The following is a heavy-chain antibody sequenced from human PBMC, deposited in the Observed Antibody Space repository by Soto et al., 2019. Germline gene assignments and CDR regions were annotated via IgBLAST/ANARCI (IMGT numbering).Heavy chain of an antibody. CDR1: GYTFTSYG. CDR2: ISAYDGNT. Sequence: ASVKVSCEASGYTFTSYGISWVRQAPGQGLEWMGWISAYDGNTNYAQKLQGRVTMTTDTSTSTAYMELRSLRSDDTAVYYCARVGGKYYYILTRYYYYIAVFRKATTFTV. D-gene: IGHD3-9*01. CDR3: ARVGGKYYYILTRYYYYIAV. V-gene: IGHV1-18*04. J-gene: IGHJ6*03.